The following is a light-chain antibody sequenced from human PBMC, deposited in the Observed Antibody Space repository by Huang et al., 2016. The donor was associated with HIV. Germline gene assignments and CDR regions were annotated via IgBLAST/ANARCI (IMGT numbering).Light chain of an antibody. CDR3: QQYNNWPRT. CDR2: AAS. J-gene: IGKJ1*01. CDR1: PSVSSN. Sequence: EIVMTQSPATLSVSPGERATLSCRASPSVSSNLAWYQQKPGQAPRLLIYAASTRATGIPARLSGRGSGTEFTLTISSLQSEDFAVYYCQQYNNWPRTFGQGTKVEIK. V-gene: IGKV3-15*01.